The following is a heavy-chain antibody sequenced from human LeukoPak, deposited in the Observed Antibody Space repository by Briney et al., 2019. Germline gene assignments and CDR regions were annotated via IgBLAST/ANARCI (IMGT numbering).Heavy chain of an antibody. CDR2: IYYSGST. Sequence: SETLSLTCTVSGGSISSYYWSWIRQPPGKGLEWIGYIYYSGSTNYNPSLKSRVTISVDTSKNQFSLKLSSVTAADTAVYYCARSCCSGGGCYWFDPWGQGTLVTVSS. J-gene: IGHJ5*02. V-gene: IGHV4-59*08. CDR3: ARSCCSGGGCYWFDP. D-gene: IGHD2-15*01. CDR1: GGSISSYY.